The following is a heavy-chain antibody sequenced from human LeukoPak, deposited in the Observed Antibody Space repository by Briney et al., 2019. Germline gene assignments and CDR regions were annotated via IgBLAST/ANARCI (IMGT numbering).Heavy chain of an antibody. CDR3: ARDSETAMAQGVYYYYYGMDV. D-gene: IGHD5-18*01. CDR2: IIPIFGIA. V-gene: IGHV1-69*04. Sequence: SVKGSCKASGGTFSRSAISWVRQAPGQGPEWMGRIIPIFGIANYAQKFQGRVTITADKSTSTAYMELSSLRSEDTAVYYCARDSETAMAQGVYYYYYGMDVWGQGTTVTVSS. CDR1: GGTFSRSA. J-gene: IGHJ6*02.